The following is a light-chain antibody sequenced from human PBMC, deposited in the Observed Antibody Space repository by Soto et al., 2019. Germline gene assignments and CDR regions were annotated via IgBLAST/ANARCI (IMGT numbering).Light chain of an antibody. CDR3: QQYNNCPWT. CDR2: GAS. J-gene: IGKJ1*01. Sequence: EIVMTQSPATLSVSPGERATLSCRASQGVSNNLAWYQQKPGQAPRLLIYGASTRATGVPARFSGSGSGTELTLTISSLQSEDLAVYFCQQYNNCPWTFGQGTKVEIK. V-gene: IGKV3-15*01. CDR1: QGVSNN.